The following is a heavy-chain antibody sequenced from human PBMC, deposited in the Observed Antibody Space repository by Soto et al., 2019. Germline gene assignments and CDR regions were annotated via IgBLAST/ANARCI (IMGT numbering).Heavy chain of an antibody. CDR3: ARGPYYYDSSGYRGWFDP. CDR2: IIPIFGTA. CDR1: GGTFSSYA. J-gene: IGHJ5*02. V-gene: IGHV1-69*13. Sequence: GASVKVSCKASGGTFSSYAISWVRQAPGQGLEWMGGIIPIFGTANYAQKFQGRVTITADESTSTAYMELSSLRSEDTAVYYCARGPYYYDSSGYRGWFDPWGQGTLVTVSS. D-gene: IGHD3-22*01.